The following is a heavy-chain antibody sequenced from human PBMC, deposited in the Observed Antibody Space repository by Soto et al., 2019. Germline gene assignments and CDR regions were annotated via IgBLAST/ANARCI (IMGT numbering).Heavy chain of an antibody. D-gene: IGHD3-22*01. CDR3: TTLNYYDSSGYYC. CDR2: IIPYNGNT. J-gene: IGHJ4*02. Sequence: ASVKVSCKASGYIFTYRYLYWVRQAPGQALEWMGWIIPYNGNTNYAQKFQDRFSITRESSLSTVYMELRSLRSDDTAVYYCTTLNYYDSSGYYCWGQGTLVTVSS. CDR1: GYIFTYRY. V-gene: IGHV1-45*02.